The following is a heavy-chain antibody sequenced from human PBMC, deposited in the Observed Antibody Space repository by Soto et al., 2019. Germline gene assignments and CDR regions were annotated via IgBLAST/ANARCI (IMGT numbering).Heavy chain of an antibody. CDR3: VRVRGGGTYHFDY. D-gene: IGHD3-10*01. CDR2: TRNKANSYTT. J-gene: IGHJ4*02. V-gene: IGHV3-72*01. CDR1: EFTFSDHY. Sequence: EVQLLESGGGLVQPGGFLRLSCVASEFTFSDHYMDWVRQAPGKGLEWVGRTRNKANSYTTEYAASVKGRFTISRDDSKNSLYLQMNSLKTDDTAVYYCVRVRGGGTYHFDYWGQGTLVTVSS.